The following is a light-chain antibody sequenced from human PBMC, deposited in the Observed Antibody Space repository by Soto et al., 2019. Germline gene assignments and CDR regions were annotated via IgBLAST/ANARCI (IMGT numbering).Light chain of an antibody. CDR3: CADAGRSTYV. CDR1: SSVVGSYNF. J-gene: IGLJ1*01. CDR2: EVS. V-gene: IGLV2-23*02. Sequence: SVLTQPASVSGSPGQSIIISCARASSVVGSYNFVSWYQQHPGKGPKVLIYEVSKRPSGVSDRFSGSKSGNTASLTISGLQAEDEADYYCCADAGRSTYVFGTGTKVTVL.